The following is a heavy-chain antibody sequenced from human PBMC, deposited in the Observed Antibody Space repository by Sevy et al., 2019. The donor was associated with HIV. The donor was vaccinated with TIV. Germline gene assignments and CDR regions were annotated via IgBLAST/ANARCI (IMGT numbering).Heavy chain of an antibody. J-gene: IGHJ3*02. V-gene: IGHV3-23*01. D-gene: IGHD4-17*01. CDR3: AKGDEPAADYADYVPNAFDI. Sequence: RGSLRLSCAASGFIFSSYEMNWVRQAPGKGLEWVSSISGPGALTYYAESVKGRFTISRDNSKNTLFLQMNSLRAEDTALYYCAKGDEPAADYADYVPNAFDIWGQGTMVTVSS. CDR2: ISGPGALT. CDR1: GFIFSSYE.